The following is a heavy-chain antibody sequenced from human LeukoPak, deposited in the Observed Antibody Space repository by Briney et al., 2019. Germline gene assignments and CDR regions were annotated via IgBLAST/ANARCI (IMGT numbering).Heavy chain of an antibody. Sequence: PGRSLRLSCAASGFTFTNYGMHWVRQAPGKGLEWVAVIWYDGSNKNYADSAKGRFTISRDNSNNTLYLQMNSLRAEDTAVYYCARRGSRGSFDYWGQGTLVTVSS. CDR2: IWYDGSNK. V-gene: IGHV3-33*01. CDR3: ARRGSRGSFDY. CDR1: GFTFTNYG. D-gene: IGHD2-2*01. J-gene: IGHJ4*02.